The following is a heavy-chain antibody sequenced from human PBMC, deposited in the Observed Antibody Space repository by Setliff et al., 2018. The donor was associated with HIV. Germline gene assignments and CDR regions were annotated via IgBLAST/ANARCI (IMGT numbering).Heavy chain of an antibody. V-gene: IGHV1-46*01. D-gene: IGHD6-19*01. CDR2: INPSGGRT. Sequence: ASVKVSCKAPENTFSNYYLHWVRQAPGQGLEWMGIINPSGGRTNYAQKFQGRLTITADEFTTTAYMELGSLTPEDTAIYFCATRPVAGNVWKAHYYGMDVWGQGTTVTVSS. J-gene: IGHJ6*02. CDR1: ENTFSNYY. CDR3: ATRPVAGNVWKAHYYGMDV.